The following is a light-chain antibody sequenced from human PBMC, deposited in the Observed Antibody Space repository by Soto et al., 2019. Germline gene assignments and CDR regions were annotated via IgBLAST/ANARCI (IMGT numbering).Light chain of an antibody. J-gene: IGKJ2*01. V-gene: IGKV3-15*01. CDR1: QSVSGK. CDR2: DAS. Sequence: EIVMTQSPATLSVSPGEGATLSCRASQSVSGKLAWYQHQPGQKHRLLIYDASTRASGIPARFSGSGSGTDFTLPIDSRQPDDFATDYCQQTYITPYTFGQGTKLEMK. CDR3: QQTYITPYT.